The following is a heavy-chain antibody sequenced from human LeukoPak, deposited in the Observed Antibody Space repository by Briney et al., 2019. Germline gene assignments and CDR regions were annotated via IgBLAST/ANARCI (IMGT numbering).Heavy chain of an antibody. CDR3: ARQSRDGYNYSLYYFDY. CDR2: IYPGDSDT. CDR1: GYSFTSYW. Sequence: GESLKISCKGSGYSFTSYWIGWVRQMPGKGLEWMGIIYPGDSDTRYSPSFQGQVTISADKSISTAYLQWSSLKASDTAMYYCARQSRDGYNYSLYYFDYWGQGTLVTVSS. J-gene: IGHJ4*02. V-gene: IGHV5-51*01. D-gene: IGHD5-24*01.